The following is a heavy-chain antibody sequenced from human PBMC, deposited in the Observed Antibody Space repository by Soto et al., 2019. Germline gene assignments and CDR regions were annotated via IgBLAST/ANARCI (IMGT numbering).Heavy chain of an antibody. D-gene: IGHD3-22*01. Sequence: GPTLVNPTQTLTLTCTFSGFSLSTSGMCVSWIRQPPGKALEWLARIDWDDDKYYSTSLKTRLTISKDTSKNQVVLTMTNMDPVDTATYYCARATYYYDSSGYAAYYFDYWGQGTLVTVSS. CDR3: ARATYYYDSSGYAAYYFDY. V-gene: IGHV2-70*11. J-gene: IGHJ4*02. CDR2: IDWDDDK. CDR1: GFSLSTSGMC.